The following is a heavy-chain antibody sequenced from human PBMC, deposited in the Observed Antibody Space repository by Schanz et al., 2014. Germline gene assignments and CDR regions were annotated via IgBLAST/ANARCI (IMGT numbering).Heavy chain of an antibody. D-gene: IGHD2-2*01. CDR1: GFTFSTYA. Sequence: QVQLLQFGGGLVQPGGSLRLSCAASGFTFSTYAMSWVRQAPGKGPEWVAVIWSDGSTKYYADSVKGRFTISRDNSKNTLYLHMNTLRSEDTAVYYCAKDSTHIDIVLVPTAIDYWGQGTLVTVSS. CDR2: IWSDGSTK. V-gene: IGHV3-30*02. J-gene: IGHJ4*02. CDR3: AKDSTHIDIVLVPTAIDY.